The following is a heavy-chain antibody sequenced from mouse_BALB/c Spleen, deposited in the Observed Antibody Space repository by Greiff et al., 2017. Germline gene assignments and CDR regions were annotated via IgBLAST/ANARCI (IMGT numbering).Heavy chain of an antibody. CDR1: GYAFTNYL. J-gene: IGHJ3*01. CDR2: INPGSGGT. CDR3: ARGYANHGAWFAY. V-gene: IGHV1-54*01. Sequence: VKLQQSGAELVRPGTSVKVSCKASGYAFTNYLIEWVKQRPGQGLEWIGVINPGSGGTNYNEKFKGKATLTADKSSSTAYMQLSSLTSDDSAVYFCARGYANHGAWFAYWGQGTLVTVSA. D-gene: IGHD2-10*02.